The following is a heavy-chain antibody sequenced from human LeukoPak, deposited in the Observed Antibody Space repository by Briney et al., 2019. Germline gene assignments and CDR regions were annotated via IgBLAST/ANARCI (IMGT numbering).Heavy chain of an antibody. Sequence: GESLKISCKGSGYSFTSYWIGWVRQMPGKGLEWMGIIYPGDSDTRYSPSFQGQVTISADKSISTAYLQWSSLKASDTAMYYCARTYLRYCSGGSCYYFDYWGQGTLVSVSS. CDR3: ARTYLRYCSGGSCYYFDY. D-gene: IGHD2-15*01. V-gene: IGHV5-51*01. CDR2: IYPGDSDT. CDR1: GYSFTSYW. J-gene: IGHJ4*02.